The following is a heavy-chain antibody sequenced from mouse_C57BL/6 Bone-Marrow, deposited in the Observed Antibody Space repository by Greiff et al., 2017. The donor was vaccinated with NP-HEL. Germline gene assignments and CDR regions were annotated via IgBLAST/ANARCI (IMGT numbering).Heavy chain of an antibody. CDR3: AITYGYGWFAY. Sequence: QVQLQQPGAELVKPGASVKLSCKASGYTFTSYWMQWVKQRPGQGLEWIGEIDPSDSYTNYNQKFKGKATLTVDKSSSTAYMQLSSLTSEDSAVYYCAITYGYGWFAYWGQGTLVTVSA. CDR2: IDPSDSYT. D-gene: IGHD2-2*01. V-gene: IGHV1-50*01. J-gene: IGHJ3*01. CDR1: GYTFTSYW.